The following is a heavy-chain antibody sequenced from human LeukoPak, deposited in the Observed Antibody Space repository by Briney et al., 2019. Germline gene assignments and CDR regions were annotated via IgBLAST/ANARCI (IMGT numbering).Heavy chain of an antibody. V-gene: IGHV1-2*02. D-gene: IGHD6-19*01. Sequence: ASVKVSYKASGYTFTGYYMHWVRQAPGQGLEWMGWINPNSGGTNYAQKFQGRVTMTRDTSISTAYMELSRLRSDDTAVYYCARDRSSGWYYFDYWGQGTLVTVSS. CDR1: GYTFTGYY. CDR3: ARDRSSGWYYFDY. J-gene: IGHJ4*02. CDR2: INPNSGGT.